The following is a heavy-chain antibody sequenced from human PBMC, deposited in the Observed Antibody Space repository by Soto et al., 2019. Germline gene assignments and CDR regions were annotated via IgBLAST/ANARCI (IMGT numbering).Heavy chain of an antibody. CDR2: VSYTGST. Sequence: QVQLQESGPGLVKPSETLSLICTVSGGSISNYYWSWIRQPPGKGLEWIGYVSYTGSTNYNPSPKRRVTTAVDTSKNQFSQKVSAVTAADTAVYYCARALLSRLLVYWGQGTLVTVSS. J-gene: IGHJ4*02. CDR1: GGSISNYY. V-gene: IGHV4-59*01. CDR3: ARALLSRLLVY. D-gene: IGHD3-16*02.